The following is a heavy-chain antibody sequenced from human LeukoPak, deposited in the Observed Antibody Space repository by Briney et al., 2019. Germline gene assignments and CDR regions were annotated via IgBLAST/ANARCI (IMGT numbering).Heavy chain of an antibody. Sequence: GGSLGLSCAASGFSFSGSAMHWVRQASGKGLEWVGRIRSKANSYATAYAASVKGRFTISRDDSKNTAYLQMNSLKTEDTAVYYCAAARPDYYYYGMDVWGQGTTVTVSS. CDR1: GFSFSGSA. D-gene: IGHD6-6*01. V-gene: IGHV3-73*01. CDR2: IRSKANSYAT. J-gene: IGHJ6*02. CDR3: AAARPDYYYYGMDV.